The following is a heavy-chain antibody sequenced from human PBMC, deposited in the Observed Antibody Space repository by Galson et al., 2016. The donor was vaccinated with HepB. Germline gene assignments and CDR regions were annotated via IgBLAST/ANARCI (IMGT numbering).Heavy chain of an antibody. CDR2: ISGITGGSVT. CDR1: GFTFGSYS. D-gene: IGHD6-13*01. CDR3: AKRPTCRIAPDVDYFDY. V-gene: IGHV3-23*01. J-gene: IGHJ4*02. Sequence: SLRLSCAASGFTFGSYSMSWVRQAPGKGLEWVSVISGITGGSVTYYADSVKGRFTISRDNSKNTLYLQMNSLRAEDTAVYSCAKRPTCRIAPDVDYFDYWGQGTLVTVSS.